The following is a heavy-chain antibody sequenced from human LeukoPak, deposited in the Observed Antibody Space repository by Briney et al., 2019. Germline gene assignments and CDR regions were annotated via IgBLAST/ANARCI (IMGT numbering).Heavy chain of an antibody. CDR1: GYSFTSYG. J-gene: IGHJ4*02. V-gene: IGHV5-51*01. CDR3: ARHAYDFWSGYYNLDY. Sequence: GESLKISCKGSGYSFTSYGIGWVRQMPGKGLEWMGIIYPGDSDTRYSPSFQGQVTISADKSISTAYLQWSSLRASDTAMYYCARHAYDFWSGYYNLDYWGQGTLVTVSS. CDR2: IYPGDSDT. D-gene: IGHD3-3*01.